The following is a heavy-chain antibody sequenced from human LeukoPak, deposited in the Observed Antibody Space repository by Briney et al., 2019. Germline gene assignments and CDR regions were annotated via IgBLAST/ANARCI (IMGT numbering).Heavy chain of an antibody. CDR1: GGSISSGDYY. V-gene: IGHV4-30-4*01. D-gene: IGHD3-22*01. J-gene: IGHJ4*02. Sequence: PSQTLSLTCTVSGGSISSGDYYWSWIRQPPGKGLEWIGYIYYSGSTYYNPSLKSRVTIPVDTSKNQFSLKLSSVTAADTAVYYCACFYDSSGYYDYWGQGTLVTVSS. CDR3: ACFYDSSGYYDY. CDR2: IYYSGST.